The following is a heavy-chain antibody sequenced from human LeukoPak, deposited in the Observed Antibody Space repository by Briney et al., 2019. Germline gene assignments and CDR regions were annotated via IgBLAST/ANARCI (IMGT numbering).Heavy chain of an antibody. D-gene: IGHD4-17*01. J-gene: IGHJ4*02. V-gene: IGHV3-23*01. CDR3: AKDRGAYGDPYYFDY. CDR2: ISGSGGST. Sequence: PGGSLRLSCAASGFTFSSYAMSWVRRAPGKGLEWVSAISGSGGSTYYADSVKGRFTISRDNSKNTLYLQMNSLRAEDTAVYYCAKDRGAYGDPYYFDYWGQGTLVTVSS. CDR1: GFTFSSYA.